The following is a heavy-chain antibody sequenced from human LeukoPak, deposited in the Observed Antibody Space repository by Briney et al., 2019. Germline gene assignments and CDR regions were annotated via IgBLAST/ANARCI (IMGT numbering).Heavy chain of an antibody. J-gene: IGHJ4*02. CDR1: GFTFSSYN. D-gene: IGHD3-16*01. Sequence: GGSLRLSCAASGFTFSSYNMNWVRQAPGKGPEWVSSITSGSSYIYYADSVKGRFTISRDNAKNSLYLQMNSLRAEDTAVYYCARVRWGGLYYFDYWGQGTLVTVSS. CDR3: ARVRWGGLYYFDY. V-gene: IGHV3-21*01. CDR2: ITSGSSYI.